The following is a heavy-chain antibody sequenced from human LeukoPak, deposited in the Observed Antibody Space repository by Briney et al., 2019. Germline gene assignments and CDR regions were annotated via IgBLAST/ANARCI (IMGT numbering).Heavy chain of an antibody. V-gene: IGHV1-69*06. CDR1: GGTFSSYA. CDR3: ASGSGSYQVYYFDY. Sequence: SVKVSCKASGGTFSSYAISWVRQAPGQGLEWMGGIIPIFGTANYAQKFQGRVTITADKSTSTAYMELSSLRSEDTAVYYCASGSGSYQVYYFDYWGQGTLVTVSS. D-gene: IGHD3-10*01. J-gene: IGHJ4*02. CDR2: IIPIFGTA.